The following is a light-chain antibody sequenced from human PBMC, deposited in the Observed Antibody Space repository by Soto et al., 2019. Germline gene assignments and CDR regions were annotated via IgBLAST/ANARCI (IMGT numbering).Light chain of an antibody. V-gene: IGLV4-60*02. Sequence: QLVLTQSSSASASLGSSVKLTCTLSSGHSSYIIAWHQQQPGKAPRYLMKLEGSGSYNKGSGVPDRFSGSSSGADRYLTSSNLQFEDEADYYCETWYSNTQNWVFGGGTQRTVL. CDR3: ETWYSNTQNWV. CDR2: LEGSGSY. CDR1: SGHSSYI. J-gene: IGLJ3*02.